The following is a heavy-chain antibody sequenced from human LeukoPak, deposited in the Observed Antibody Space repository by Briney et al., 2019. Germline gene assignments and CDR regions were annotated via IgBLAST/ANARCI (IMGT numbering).Heavy chain of an antibody. CDR3: ALPWFGESYYFDY. J-gene: IGHJ4*02. CDR2: ISAYNGNT. Sequence: GASVKVSCKASGYTFTSYGISWVGKPLGQGLKWMGWISAYNGNTNYAQKLQGRVAMTTDTSTSTAYMELRSLRSDDTAVYYCALPWFGESYYFDYWGQGTLVTVSS. D-gene: IGHD3-10*01. V-gene: IGHV1-18*01. CDR1: GYTFTSYG.